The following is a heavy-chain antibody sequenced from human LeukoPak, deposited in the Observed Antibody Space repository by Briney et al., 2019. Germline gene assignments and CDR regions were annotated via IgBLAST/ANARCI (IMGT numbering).Heavy chain of an antibody. V-gene: IGHV4-39*01. CDR3: ARLVGYDFWSGYYTHQYYFDY. CDR2: IYYSGST. Sequence: SETLSLTCTVSGGSTSSSSYYWGWIRQPPGKGLEWIGSIYYSGSTYYNPSLKSRVTISVDTSKNQFSLKLSSVTAADTAVYYCARLVGYDFWSGYYTHQYYFDYWGQGTLVTVSS. D-gene: IGHD3-3*01. J-gene: IGHJ4*02. CDR1: GGSTSSSSYY.